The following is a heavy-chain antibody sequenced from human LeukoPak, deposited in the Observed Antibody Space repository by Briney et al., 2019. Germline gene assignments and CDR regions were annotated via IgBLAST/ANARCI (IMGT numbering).Heavy chain of an antibody. D-gene: IGHD1-26*01. Sequence: ASVKVSCKASGYPFTDFPISWVRLAPGQGFEWMGWIITFNGDTNYAQKFHGRVTMTGNTSPNTVDMELKNLTSDDTAVYYCARGPPGNQRFYDSWGQGTLVTVSS. CDR3: ARGPPGNQRFYDS. CDR2: IITFNGDT. CDR1: GYPFTDFP. V-gene: IGHV1-18*01. J-gene: IGHJ5*01.